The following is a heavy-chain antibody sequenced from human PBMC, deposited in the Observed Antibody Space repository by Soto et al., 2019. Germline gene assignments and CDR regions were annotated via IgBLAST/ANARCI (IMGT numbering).Heavy chain of an antibody. CDR2: IYYSGST. V-gene: IGHV4-61*01. CDR1: GASVSSGSHY. Sequence: QVQLQESGPGLVKPSETLSVTCSVSGASVSSGSHYWSWIRQSPGKGLEWIGCIYYSGSTNYNPSLKSRVTISVDTSKNQFSLKVSSVTAADTAVYFCARDPLGYSSSHFFDPWGQGTLVTVSS. D-gene: IGHD6-6*01. CDR3: ARDPLGYSSSHFFDP. J-gene: IGHJ5*02.